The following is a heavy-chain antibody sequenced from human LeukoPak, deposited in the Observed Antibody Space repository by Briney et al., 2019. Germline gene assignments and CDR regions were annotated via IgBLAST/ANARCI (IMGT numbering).Heavy chain of an antibody. J-gene: IGHJ3*02. CDR2: ISAYNGNT. Sequence: ASVKVSCKASGYTFTSYGISWVRQAHGQGLEWMGWISAYNGNTNYAQKMQGRVTMTTERSTSTAYMELRILRSDDTAVYYCARDPPSIVVVPAASEAGAFGVVIMPPGSFDIWGQGTMVTVSS. CDR3: ARDPPSIVVVPAASEAGAFGVVIMPPGSFDI. CDR1: GYTFTSYG. D-gene: IGHD2-2*01. V-gene: IGHV1-18*01.